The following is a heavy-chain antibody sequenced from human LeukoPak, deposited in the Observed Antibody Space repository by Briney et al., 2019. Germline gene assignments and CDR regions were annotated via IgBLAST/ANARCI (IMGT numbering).Heavy chain of an antibody. V-gene: IGHV3-7*05. D-gene: IGHD6-19*01. J-gene: IGHJ4*02. CDR3: ASQFWWAAVAGTTLDY. CDR1: AFSFSSYW. Sequence: GGSLRLSCIASAFSFSSYWMSWVRQAPGEGLEWVANIKEDGSENYYVDSVKGRFTISRDNAKISLYLQMNSLRAEDTAVYYCASQFWWAAVAGTTLDYWGQGTLVTVSS. CDR2: IKEDGSEN.